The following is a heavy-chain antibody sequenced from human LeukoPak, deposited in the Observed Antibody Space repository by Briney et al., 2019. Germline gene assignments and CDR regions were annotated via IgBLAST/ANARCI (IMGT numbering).Heavy chain of an antibody. CDR2: TYYRSKWYN. Sequence: SQTLSLSCAISGDSVSSKSAAWNWIRQSPSRGLEWLGRTYYRSKWYNEYAVSVKSRITINPDTSNNQFSLQLNSVTPADAAVYYCARSSVVFGHWGQGTLVTVSS. J-gene: IGHJ1*01. V-gene: IGHV6-1*01. CDR1: GDSVSSKSAA. CDR3: ARSSVVFGH. D-gene: IGHD3-3*01.